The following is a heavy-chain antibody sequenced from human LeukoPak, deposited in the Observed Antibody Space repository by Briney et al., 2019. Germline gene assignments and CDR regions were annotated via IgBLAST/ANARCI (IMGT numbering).Heavy chain of an antibody. V-gene: IGHV3-13*01. CDR2: IGTAGDT. CDR1: GFTFGSYD. D-gene: IGHD4-17*01. Sequence: GGSLRLSCAAAGFTFGSYDMHWVRQATGKGLEWVSAIGTAGDTYYPGSVKGRFTISRENAKNSLYLQMNSLRAEDTAVYYCAGVDYGDYFFDYWGQGTLVTVSS. J-gene: IGHJ4*02. CDR3: AGVDYGDYFFDY.